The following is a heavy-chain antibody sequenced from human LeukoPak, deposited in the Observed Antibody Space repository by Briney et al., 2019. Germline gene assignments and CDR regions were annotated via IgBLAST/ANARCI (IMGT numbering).Heavy chain of an antibody. CDR1: GGSISSYY. D-gene: IGHD3-10*01. V-gene: IGHV4-4*07. Sequence: SETLSLTCTVSGGSISSYYWSWIRQPAGKGLEWIGRIYTSGSTNYNPSLKSRVTMSVDTSKNQFSLKLSSVTAADTAVYYCARGRSSKYYYGSGSPFDYWGQGTLVTVSS. CDR3: ARGRSSKYYYGSGSPFDY. J-gene: IGHJ4*02. CDR2: IYTSGST.